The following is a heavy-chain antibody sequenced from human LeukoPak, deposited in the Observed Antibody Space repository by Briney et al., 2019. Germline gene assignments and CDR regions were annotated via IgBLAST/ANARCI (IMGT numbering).Heavy chain of an antibody. V-gene: IGHV3-23*01. CDR1: GFAFDDYA. CDR2: IESVT. Sequence: GGSLTLSCVASGFAFDDYAMSWVRQAPGKGLEWASAIESVTYYADSVKGRFTISRDKSKNTLYLQMNSLRAEDTALYYCAKAVKTGYLYGMSVWGQGTMVTVSS. J-gene: IGHJ3*01. D-gene: IGHD7-27*01. CDR3: AKAVKTGYLYGMSV.